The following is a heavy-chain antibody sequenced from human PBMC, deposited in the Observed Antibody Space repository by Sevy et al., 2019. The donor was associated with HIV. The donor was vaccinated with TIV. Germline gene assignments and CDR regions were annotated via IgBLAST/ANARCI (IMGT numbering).Heavy chain of an antibody. J-gene: IGHJ5*01. V-gene: IGHV3-33*01. D-gene: IGHD1-26*01. Sequence: GGFLRLSCSASGFTFRSFSMHWVRQAPGKGLEWVAAIWYDGRTKQYADSVKGRFTISRDNSKNMLNLEMNSLRAEDTALYFCARDSAQVIVPSAGFDSWGQGTVVTVSS. CDR1: GFTFRSFS. CDR3: ARDSAQVIVPSAGFDS. CDR2: IWYDGRTK.